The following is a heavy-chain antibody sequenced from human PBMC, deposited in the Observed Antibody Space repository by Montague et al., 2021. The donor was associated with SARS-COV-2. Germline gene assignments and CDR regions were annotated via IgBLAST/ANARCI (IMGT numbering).Heavy chain of an antibody. J-gene: IGHJ6*02. D-gene: IGHD3-3*01. V-gene: IGHV4-39*01. CDR1: GGSISSSSYY. CDR2: TYYSGST. CDR3: ARQPTRGITIFGVVTDYGMDV. Sequence: SETLSTCTVSGGSISSSSYYWGWIRQPPGKGLEWIGYTYYSGSTYYNPSLKSRVTIFVETSKNQFSLRLSSVTAADTAVYYCARQPTRGITIFGVVTDYGMDVWGQGTTVTVSS.